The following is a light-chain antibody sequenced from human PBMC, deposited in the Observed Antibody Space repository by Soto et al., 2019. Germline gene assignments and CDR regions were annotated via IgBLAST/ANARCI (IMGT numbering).Light chain of an antibody. CDR2: DAS. CDR3: QQYITYSYP. V-gene: IGKV1-5*01. CDR1: QSINIW. Sequence: DIQMTKSPSTLSASVRDIVTITCRASQSINIWLAWYQQKAGKAPKLLSYDASTLENRVPLRFSGSGSGTEFTLTVSGLQPDHFATCSCQQYITYSYPFGQGTNLDIK. J-gene: IGKJ2*01.